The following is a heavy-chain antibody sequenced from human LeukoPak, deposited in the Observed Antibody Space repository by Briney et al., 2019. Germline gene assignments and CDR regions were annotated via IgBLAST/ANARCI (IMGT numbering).Heavy chain of an antibody. V-gene: IGHV3-33*08. CDR2: IWYDGSTK. J-gene: IGHJ6*02. CDR1: GFTFSSYA. D-gene: IGHD3-16*01. Sequence: GGSLTLSCAASGFTFSSYAMSWVSQPPGKGLEWVAVIWYDGSTKYYPDSVKGRFTISRDHSENTLYLQMNSLRAEDTAVYYCARDMIPPWVEYYYYGMDVWGQGTTVTVSS. CDR3: ARDMIPPWVEYYYYGMDV.